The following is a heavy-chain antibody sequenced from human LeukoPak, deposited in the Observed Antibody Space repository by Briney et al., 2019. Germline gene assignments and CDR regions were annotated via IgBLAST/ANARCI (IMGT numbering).Heavy chain of an antibody. J-gene: IGHJ4*02. CDR2: INPNSGGT. CDR1: VYTFTGYY. V-gene: IGHV1-2*02. Sequence: ASVKVSCKASVYTFTGYYMHWVRQAPGQGLEWMGWINPNSGGTKYAQKFQGRVTMTRDTSISTAYMELSRLRSDDTAVYYCARQLEGILFDYWGQGSLVTVSS. CDR3: ARQLEGILFDY. D-gene: IGHD3-10*01.